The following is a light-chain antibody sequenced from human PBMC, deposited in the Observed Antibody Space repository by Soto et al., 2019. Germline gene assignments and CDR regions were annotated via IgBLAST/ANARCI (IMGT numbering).Light chain of an antibody. CDR3: QQFNTSPWT. V-gene: IGKV1-9*01. CDR2: KSS. J-gene: IGKJ1*01. CDR1: QGISSY. Sequence: DIQLTQSPSFLSASVGDRVTITFRASQGISSYLAWYQQKPGRAPKLLIYKSSILESGVPSRFSGSGSGTEFTLTISSLQPDDFATYYCQQFNTSPWTFGQGTKVDI.